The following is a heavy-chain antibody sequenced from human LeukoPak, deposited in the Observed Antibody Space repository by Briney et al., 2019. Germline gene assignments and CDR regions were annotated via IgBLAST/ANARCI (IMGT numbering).Heavy chain of an antibody. D-gene: IGHD3-10*01. Sequence: APVKVSCKASGYTFTGYYIHWLRQAPGQGLEWMGFINPNSGGTNYAQKFQGGVTMTRDTSFSTAYMELSSLTSDDTAVYYCARDLEGYHYGSGNYPQWGQGTLITVSS. CDR2: INPNSGGT. V-gene: IGHV1-2*02. CDR3: ARDLEGYHYGSGNYPQ. CDR1: GYTFTGYY. J-gene: IGHJ4*02.